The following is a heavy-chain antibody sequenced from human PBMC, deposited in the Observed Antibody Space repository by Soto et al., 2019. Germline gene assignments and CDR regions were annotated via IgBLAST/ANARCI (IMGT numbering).Heavy chain of an antibody. V-gene: IGHV4-59*01. CDR2: ISYSGST. CDR3: ARASPYGDYALDY. CDR1: GGSISSYY. D-gene: IGHD4-17*01. Sequence: SETLSLTCTVSGGSISSYYWIWIRQPPGKGLEWIGYISYSGSTNYNPSLKSRLTISVDTSKNQFSLKLRSVTAADTAVYYCARASPYGDYALDYWGQGTLVTSPQ. J-gene: IGHJ4*02.